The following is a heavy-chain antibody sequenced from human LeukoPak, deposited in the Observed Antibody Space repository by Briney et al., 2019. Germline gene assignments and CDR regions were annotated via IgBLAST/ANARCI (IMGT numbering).Heavy chain of an antibody. CDR1: GGTFSSYA. D-gene: IGHD3-22*01. CDR3: ARRAPYYYDSSGHDAFDI. CDR2: IIPIFGTA. Sequence: SVKVSRKASGGTFSSYAISWVRQAPGQGLEWMGRIIPIFGTANYAQKFQGRVTITTDESTSTAYMELSSLRSEDTAVYYCARRAPYYYDSSGHDAFDIWGQGTMVTVSS. V-gene: IGHV1-69*05. J-gene: IGHJ3*02.